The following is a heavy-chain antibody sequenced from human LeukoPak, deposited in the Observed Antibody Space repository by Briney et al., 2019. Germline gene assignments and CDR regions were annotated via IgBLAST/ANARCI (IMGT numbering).Heavy chain of an antibody. CDR1: GYTFTCYH. Sequence: ASVKVSCKASGYTFTCYHMHWVRQAPGQGLEWMGWINPNSGGTNYAQKFQGRVTMTRDTSISTAYMELSRLRSDDTAVYYCARDPAGYSSSWYDYWGQGTLVTVSS. CDR2: INPNSGGT. V-gene: IGHV1-2*02. CDR3: ARDPAGYSSSWYDY. D-gene: IGHD6-13*01. J-gene: IGHJ4*02.